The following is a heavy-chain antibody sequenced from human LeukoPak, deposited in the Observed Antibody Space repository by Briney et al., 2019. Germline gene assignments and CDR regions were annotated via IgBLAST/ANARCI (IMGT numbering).Heavy chain of an antibody. J-gene: IGHJ6*03. CDR2: INHSGST. Sequence: SETLSLTCAVYGGSFSGYYWSWIRQPPGKGLEWIGEINHSGSTNYNPSLKSRVTISVDTSKNQFSLKLSSVTAADTAVYYCARVDTAMVTHYYYYMDVWGKGTTVTVSS. CDR3: ARVDTAMVTHYYYYMDV. D-gene: IGHD5-18*01. CDR1: GGSFSGYY. V-gene: IGHV4-34*01.